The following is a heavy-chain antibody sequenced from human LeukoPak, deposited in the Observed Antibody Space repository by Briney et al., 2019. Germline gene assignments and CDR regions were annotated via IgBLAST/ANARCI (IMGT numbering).Heavy chain of an antibody. D-gene: IGHD3/OR15-3a*01. J-gene: IGHJ4*02. CDR3: VRPGPSWTYAY. CDR1: GYTYTNYW. Sequence: GECLKIPCKGSGYTYTNYWIIWVGQMPGKGLEWMGRIDPSDSHTNYSPAFQGDVIISADKSIGTAYLQWTSLKASDTAVYYCVRPGPSWTYAYWGPGTLVIVSS. V-gene: IGHV5-10-1*01. CDR2: IDPSDSHT.